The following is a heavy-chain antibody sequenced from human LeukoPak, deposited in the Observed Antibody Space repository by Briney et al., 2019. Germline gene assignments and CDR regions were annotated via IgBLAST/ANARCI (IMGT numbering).Heavy chain of an antibody. D-gene: IGHD3-3*01. Sequence: HSETLSLTCAVYGGSFSDYYWSWVRQPPGMGVEWIGEINQSPSTNYTPSLNTPLTISVDTSKNHFSLNLISVTAADTSVFYCARGDYTSSAFDYWGQGTLVTVSS. J-gene: IGHJ4*02. CDR2: INQSPST. CDR3: ARGDYTSSAFDY. CDR1: GGSFSDYY. V-gene: IGHV4-34*01.